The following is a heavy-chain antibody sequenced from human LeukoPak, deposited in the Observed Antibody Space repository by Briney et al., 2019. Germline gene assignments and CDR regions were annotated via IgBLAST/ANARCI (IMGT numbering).Heavy chain of an antibody. D-gene: IGHD3-9*01. CDR1: GYTFTGYY. CDR2: INPNSGGT. V-gene: IGHV1-2*02. Sequence: ASVKVSCKASGYTFTGYYMHWVRQAPGQGLEWMGWINPNSGGTNYAQKFQGRVTMTRDTSISTAYMELSSLRSEDTAVYYCARDYYDILTGYFPYYYYYYMDVWGKGTTVTISS. CDR3: ARDYYDILTGYFPYYYYYYMDV. J-gene: IGHJ6*03.